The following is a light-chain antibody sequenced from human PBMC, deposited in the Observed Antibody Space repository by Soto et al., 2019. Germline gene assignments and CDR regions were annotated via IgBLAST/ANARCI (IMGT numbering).Light chain of an antibody. CDR3: QSYDISLSGVV. CDR1: SSNIGAGYD. V-gene: IGLV1-40*01. J-gene: IGLJ2*01. CDR2: GNN. Sequence: QSVLTQPPSVSGAPGQRVTISCTRSSSNIGAGYDVHWYQQLPGTAPKLLIYGNNNRPSGVPDRFSGSKSGPSASLAITGLQAEDEADYYCQSYDISLSGVVFGGGTKLTVL.